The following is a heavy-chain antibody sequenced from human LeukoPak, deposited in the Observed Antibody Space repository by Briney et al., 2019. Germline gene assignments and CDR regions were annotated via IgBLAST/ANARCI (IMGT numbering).Heavy chain of an antibody. CDR1: GGSISSYY. CDR3: ARKPDYYDSSGYPGGFDY. Sequence: SETLSLTCTVSGGSISSYYWSWIRQPPGKGLERIGYIYYSGSTNYNPSLKSRVTISVDTSKNQFSLKLSSVTAADTAVYYCARKPDYYDSSGYPGGFDYWGQGTLVTVSS. J-gene: IGHJ4*02. CDR2: IYYSGST. D-gene: IGHD3-22*01. V-gene: IGHV4-59*01.